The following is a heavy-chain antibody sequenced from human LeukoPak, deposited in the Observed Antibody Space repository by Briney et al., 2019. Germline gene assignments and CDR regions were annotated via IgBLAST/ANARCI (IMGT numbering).Heavy chain of an antibody. V-gene: IGHV3-23*01. Sequence: PGRSLRLSCAASGFTFNNYAMSWVRQAPGKGLEWFSAITDSGGDTYYADSVKGRFTISRDNSKNTLYLQMNSLRAEDTAVYYCAKDGPQQLDYFDYWGQGTLVTVSS. CDR1: GFTFNNYA. J-gene: IGHJ4*02. D-gene: IGHD6-13*01. CDR3: AKDGPQQLDYFDY. CDR2: ITDSGGDT.